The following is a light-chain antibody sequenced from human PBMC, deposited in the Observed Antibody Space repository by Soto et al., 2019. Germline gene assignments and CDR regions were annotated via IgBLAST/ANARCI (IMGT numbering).Light chain of an antibody. V-gene: IGLV2-23*01. CDR1: SSDVGSYNL. CDR2: EDN. J-gene: IGLJ1*01. CDR3: CSYAGPRFYV. Sequence: QSALTQPASVSGSPGQSITISCTGTSSDVGSYNLVSWYQQHPGKAPKLIIYEDNKRPSGVSNRFSGSKSGSTASLTISGLQAEDEADYYCCSYAGPRFYVFGTGTQLTVL.